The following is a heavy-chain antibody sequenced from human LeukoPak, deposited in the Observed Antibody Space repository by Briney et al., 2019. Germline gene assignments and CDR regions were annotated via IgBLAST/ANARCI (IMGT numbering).Heavy chain of an antibody. V-gene: IGHV3-30*18. Sequence: GSLRLSCAASGFTFSSYGMHWVRQAPGKGLEWVAVISYDGSNKYYADSVKGRFTISRDNSKNTLYLQMNSLRAEDTAVYHCAKDKGYSYGYYYYYGMDVWGQGTTVTVSS. J-gene: IGHJ6*02. CDR3: AKDKGYSYGYYYYYGMDV. D-gene: IGHD5-18*01. CDR1: GFTFSSYG. CDR2: ISYDGSNK.